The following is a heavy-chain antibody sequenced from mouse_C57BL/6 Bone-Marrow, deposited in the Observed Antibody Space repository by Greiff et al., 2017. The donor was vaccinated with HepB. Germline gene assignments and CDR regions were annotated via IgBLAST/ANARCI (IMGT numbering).Heavy chain of an antibody. D-gene: IGHD1-1*01. CDR3: TSPFYYGTFFDY. J-gene: IGHJ2*01. CDR1: GYTFTSYW. Sequence: VQLQQSGTVLARPGASVKMSCKTSGYTFTSYWMPWVKQRPGQGLEWIGAIYPGNSDTSYNQKFKGKAKLTAVTSAITAYMELSSLTNEVSAVYYCTSPFYYGTFFDYWGQGTTLTVSS. V-gene: IGHV1-5*01. CDR2: IYPGNSDT.